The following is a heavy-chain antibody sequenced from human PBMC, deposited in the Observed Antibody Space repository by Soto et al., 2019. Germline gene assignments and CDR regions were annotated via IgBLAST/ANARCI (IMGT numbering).Heavy chain of an antibody. CDR3: ANDTEQWLVSGGAFDI. CDR2: ISWNSGSI. D-gene: IGHD6-19*01. Sequence: EVQLVESGGGLVQPGRSLRLSCAASGFTFDDYAMHWVRQAPGKGLEWVSGISWNSGSIGYADSVKGRFTISRDNAKNSLYLQMNSLRAEDTALYYCANDTEQWLVSGGAFDIWGQGTMVTVSS. J-gene: IGHJ3*02. V-gene: IGHV3-9*01. CDR1: GFTFDDYA.